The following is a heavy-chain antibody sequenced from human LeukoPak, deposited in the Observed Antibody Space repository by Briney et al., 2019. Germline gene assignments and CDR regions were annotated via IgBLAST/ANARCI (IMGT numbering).Heavy chain of an antibody. V-gene: IGHV3-49*04. CDR1: GFXFGDYA. D-gene: IGHD4-17*01. CDR2: IRSKAYGGTT. CDR3: TRDLLYGDYGGYYYYGMDV. Sequence: PGRSLRLSCTASGFXFGDYAMSWVRQAPGKGLEWVGRIRSKAYGGTTEYSASVKGRFTISRDDSKSIAYLQMNSLKTEDTAVYYCTRDLLYGDYGGYYYYGMDVWGQGTTVTVSS. J-gene: IGHJ6*02.